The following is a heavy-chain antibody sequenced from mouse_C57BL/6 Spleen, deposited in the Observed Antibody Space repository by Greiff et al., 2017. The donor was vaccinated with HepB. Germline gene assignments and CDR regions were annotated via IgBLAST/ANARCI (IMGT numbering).Heavy chain of an antibody. CDR1: GYTFTSYW. Sequence: VQLQQPGAELVKPGASVKMSCKASGYTFTSYWITWVKQRPGQGLEWIGDIYPGSGSTNYNEKFKSKARLTGDTSSSTAYMQLSSLTSEDSAVYYCANLYDGYPYYFDYWGQGTTLTVSS. J-gene: IGHJ2*01. D-gene: IGHD2-3*01. V-gene: IGHV1-55*01. CDR2: IYPGSGST. CDR3: ANLYDGYPYYFDY.